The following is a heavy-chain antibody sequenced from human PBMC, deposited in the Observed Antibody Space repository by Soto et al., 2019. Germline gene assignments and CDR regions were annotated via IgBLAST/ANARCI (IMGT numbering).Heavy chain of an antibody. CDR3: ARLTVGY. CDR1: GFTFSSYG. CDR2: ISYDGSNK. V-gene: IGHV3-30*03. Sequence: QVQLVESGGGVVQPGRSLRLSCAASGFTFSSYGMHWVRQAPGKGLEWVAVISYDGSNKYYADSVKGRFTISRDNSKNTLYLQMNSLRAEATAVYYCARLTVGYWGQGTLVTVSS. J-gene: IGHJ4*02.